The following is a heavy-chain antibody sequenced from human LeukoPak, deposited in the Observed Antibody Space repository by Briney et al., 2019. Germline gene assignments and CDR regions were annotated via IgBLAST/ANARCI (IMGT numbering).Heavy chain of an antibody. CDR1: GGSISSSNW. Sequence: SETLSLTCAASGGSISSSNWWSWVRQPPGKGLEWIGEIYHSGSTNYNPSLKSRVTISVDKSKNQFSLKLSSVTAADTAVYYCARVRYCSGGSCPLFDYWGQGTLVTVSS. J-gene: IGHJ4*02. V-gene: IGHV4-4*02. CDR2: IYHSGST. CDR3: ARVRYCSGGSCPLFDY. D-gene: IGHD2-15*01.